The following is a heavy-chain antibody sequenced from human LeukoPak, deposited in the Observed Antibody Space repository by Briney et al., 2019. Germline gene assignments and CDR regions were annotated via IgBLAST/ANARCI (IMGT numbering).Heavy chain of an antibody. Sequence: TGGSLRLSCAASGFTFSSYSMNWVRQAPGKGLEWVASISSSSYIYYADSVKGRFTISRDNAKNSLYLQMNSLRAEDTAVYYCAREPRTYYYDCSGTDWGQGTLVTVSS. D-gene: IGHD3-22*01. J-gene: IGHJ4*02. CDR1: GFTFSSYS. CDR2: ISSSSYI. V-gene: IGHV3-21*01. CDR3: AREPRTYYYDCSGTD.